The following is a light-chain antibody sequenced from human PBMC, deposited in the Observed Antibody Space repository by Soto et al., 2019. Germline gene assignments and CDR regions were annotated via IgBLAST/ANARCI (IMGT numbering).Light chain of an antibody. CDR3: QQYGSSLPIT. Sequence: EIVLTQSPGTLSLSSGERATLSCRVSQSINSVYLAWYQQKPGQAPRLLIYGATNRATGIPDRFSGSGSGTDFTLTISRLEPEDFAVYYCQQYGSSLPITFGQGTRLEIK. CDR1: QSINSVY. CDR2: GAT. V-gene: IGKV3-20*01. J-gene: IGKJ5*01.